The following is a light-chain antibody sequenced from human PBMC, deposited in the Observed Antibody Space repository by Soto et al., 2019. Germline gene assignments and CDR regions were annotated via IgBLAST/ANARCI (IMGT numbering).Light chain of an antibody. CDR1: RDISDD. J-gene: IGKJ1*01. V-gene: IGKV1-6*01. Sequence: AIQVAHSPSSLSSFLVDRVTITCRASRDISDDMGWYQHKPGSPPKLLISAASRLQSGVPSRFSGSGSGADFTLTISSLQPEDGAIYYCLQNFDYPRTFGQGTKVDIK. CDR2: AAS. CDR3: LQNFDYPRT.